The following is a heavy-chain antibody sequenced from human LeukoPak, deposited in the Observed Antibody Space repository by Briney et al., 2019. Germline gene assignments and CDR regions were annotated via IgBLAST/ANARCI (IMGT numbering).Heavy chain of an antibody. CDR2: IYYSGST. CDR3: ARLVRIVVVPAAIPWFDP. D-gene: IGHD2-2*02. J-gene: IGHJ5*02. V-gene: IGHV4-39*01. Sequence: SETLSLTCTVSGGSISSSSYYWGWIRQPPGKGLGWIGSIYYSGSTYYNPSLKSRVTISVDTSKNQFSLKLSSVTAADTAVYYCARLVRIVVVPAAIPWFDPWGQGTLVTVSS. CDR1: GGSISSSSYY.